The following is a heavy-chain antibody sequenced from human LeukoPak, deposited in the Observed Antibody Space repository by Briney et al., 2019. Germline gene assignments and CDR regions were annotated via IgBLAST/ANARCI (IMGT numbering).Heavy chain of an antibody. CDR2: ISSSSSYI. CDR1: GFTFSSYS. Sequence: SGGSLRLSCAASGFTFSSYSMNWVRRAPGKGLEWASSISSSSSYIYYADSVKGRFTISRDNAKNSLYLQMNSLRAEDTAVYYCARDGVGSDWGQGTLVTVSS. CDR3: ARDGVGSD. D-gene: IGHD2-8*01. J-gene: IGHJ4*02. V-gene: IGHV3-21*01.